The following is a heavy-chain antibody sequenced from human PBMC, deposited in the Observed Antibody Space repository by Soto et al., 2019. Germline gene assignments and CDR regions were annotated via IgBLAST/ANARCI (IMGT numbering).Heavy chain of an antibody. CDR2: IWYDGSDK. V-gene: IGHV3-33*01. D-gene: IGHD4-17*01. Sequence: QMQLVESGGGVVQPGTSLRLSCAASGFTFSNYAMHWARQAPGKGLEWVTIIWYDGSDKNYGDSVKGRFTISRDNSKNTLYLQMNSLRVEDTAVYYCARDSGGDYHNYYMDVWGKGTTVTVSS. CDR1: GFTFSNYA. CDR3: ARDSGGDYHNYYMDV. J-gene: IGHJ6*03.